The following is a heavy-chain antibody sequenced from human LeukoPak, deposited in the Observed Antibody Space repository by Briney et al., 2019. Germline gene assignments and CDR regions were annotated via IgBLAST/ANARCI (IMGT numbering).Heavy chain of an antibody. D-gene: IGHD1-1*01. CDR3: GTTGTREDWFDP. J-gene: IGHJ5*02. V-gene: IGHV3-49*03. CDR1: GFTFGDYA. Sequence: GGSLRLSCTASGFTFGDYAMSWFRQAPGKGLEWVGFIRSKAYGGTTEYAASVKGRFTISRDDSKSIAYLQMNSLKTEDIAVYYCGTTGTREDWFDPWGQGTLVTVSS. CDR2: IRSKAYGGTT.